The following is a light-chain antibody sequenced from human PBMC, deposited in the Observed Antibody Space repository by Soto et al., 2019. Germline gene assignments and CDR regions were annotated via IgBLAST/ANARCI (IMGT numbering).Light chain of an antibody. CDR3: SSYTSSSTLVV. CDR2: DVS. V-gene: IGLV2-14*01. Sequence: QSVLTQPASVSGSPGQSITISCPGTSSDVGGYNYVSWYQQHPGKAPKLMIYDVSNRPSGVSNRFSGSKSGNTASLTISGLQAEDEADYYCSSYTSSSTLVVFGGGTKVTVL. J-gene: IGLJ2*01. CDR1: SSDVGGYNY.